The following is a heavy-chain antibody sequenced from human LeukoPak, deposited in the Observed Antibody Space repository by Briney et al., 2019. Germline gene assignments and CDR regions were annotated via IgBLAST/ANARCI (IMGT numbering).Heavy chain of an antibody. CDR3: AREGVLYYGDYYYGMDV. CDR1: GYTFTSYA. J-gene: IGHJ6*04. V-gene: IGHV7-4-1*01. Sequence: GASVKVSCKASGYTFTSYAMNWVRQAPGQGLEWMGWINTNTGNPTYAQGFTGRFVFSLDTSVSTAYLQICSLKAEDTAVYYCAREGVLYYGDYYYGMDVWGKGTTVTVSS. CDR2: INTNTGNP. D-gene: IGHD2-8*01.